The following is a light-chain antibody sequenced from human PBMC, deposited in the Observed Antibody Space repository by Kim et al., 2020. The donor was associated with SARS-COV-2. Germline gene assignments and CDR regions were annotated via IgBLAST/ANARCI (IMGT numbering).Light chain of an antibody. V-gene: IGLV1-51*01. J-gene: IGLJ3*02. CDR1: SPNIGNNY. CDR3: GTWDSSLSAVV. Sequence: GQKVTISCSGSSPNIGNNYVSWYQQLPGTAPKLLISGNTERPSGIPDRFSGSKSGTSATLGITGLQTGDEADYYCGTWDSSLSAVVFGGGTKLTVL. CDR2: GNT.